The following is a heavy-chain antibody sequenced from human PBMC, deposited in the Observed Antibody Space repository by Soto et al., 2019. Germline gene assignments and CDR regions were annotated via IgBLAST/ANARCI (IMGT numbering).Heavy chain of an antibody. CDR3: ARVAGHKNARFDT. V-gene: IGHV1-2*02. D-gene: IGHD1-1*01. CDR1: GYSFTKYH. J-gene: IGHJ4*02. Sequence: ASVKVSCKVSGYSFTKYHMHWVRQAPGQGLEWMGWINPGSGVTNQAQKFQGRVTMTRDTSITTTYMELNSLTSDDTAVYYCARVAGHKNARFDTWGQGALVTVSS. CDR2: INPGSGVT.